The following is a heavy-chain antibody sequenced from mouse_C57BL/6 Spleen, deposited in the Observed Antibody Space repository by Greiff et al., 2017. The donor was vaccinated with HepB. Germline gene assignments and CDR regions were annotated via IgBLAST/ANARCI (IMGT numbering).Heavy chain of an antibody. D-gene: IGHD1-1*01. J-gene: IGHJ4*01. CDR2: ISSGSSTI. CDR1: GFTFSDYG. V-gene: IGHV5-17*01. CDR3: AVYYGGGYAIDY. Sequence: EVHLVESGGGLVKPGGSLKLSCAASGFTFSDYGMHWVRQAPEKGLEWVAYISSGSSTIYYADTVKGRFTISRDNAKNTLFLQMTSLRSEDTAMYYCAVYYGGGYAIDYWGQGTSVTVSS.